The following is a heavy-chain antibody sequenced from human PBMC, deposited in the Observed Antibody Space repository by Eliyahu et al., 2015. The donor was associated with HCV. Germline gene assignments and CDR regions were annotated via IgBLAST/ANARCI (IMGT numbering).Heavy chain of an antibody. CDR3: AKRAYDLVYAGWFDP. Sequence: EVQLVQSXAEVKKPGESLKIXGKGXGXXFTDYWIGWVRQMPGKGLEWMGIISPSDSLTHYSPSFQGLITISADXSINTVYLQWGSLEASDTAIYYCAKRAYDLVYAGWFDPWGQGTLVTVSS. CDR2: ISPSDSLT. V-gene: IGHV5-51*01. CDR1: GXXFTDYW. D-gene: IGHD2/OR15-2a*01. J-gene: IGHJ5*02.